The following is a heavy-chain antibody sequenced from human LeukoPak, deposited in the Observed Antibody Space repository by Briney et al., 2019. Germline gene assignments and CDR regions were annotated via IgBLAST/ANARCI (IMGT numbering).Heavy chain of an antibody. D-gene: IGHD3-22*01. Sequence: GGSLRLSCAASRFTFSSYAMSWVRQAPGKGLEWVSAISGSGGSTYYADSVKGRFTISRDNSKNTLYLQMNSLRAEDTAVYYCAKRTDDYYDSSGYYRSFDYWGQGTLVTVSS. J-gene: IGHJ4*02. CDR1: RFTFSSYA. CDR3: AKRTDDYYDSSGYYRSFDY. CDR2: ISGSGGST. V-gene: IGHV3-23*01.